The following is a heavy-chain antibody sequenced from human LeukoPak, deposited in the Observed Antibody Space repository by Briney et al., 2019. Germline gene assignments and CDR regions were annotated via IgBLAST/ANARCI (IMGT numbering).Heavy chain of an antibody. CDR3: FNFYRLYVAQDDY. V-gene: IGHV3-30-3*01. CDR1: GFTFSSYA. Sequence: GGSLRLSCAASGFTFSSYAMHWVRQAPGKGLEWVAVISYDGSNKYYADSVKGRFTISRDNSKNTLYLQMNSLRAEDTAVYYCFNFYRLYVAQDDYWGQGTLVTVSS. J-gene: IGHJ4*02. CDR2: ISYDGSNK. D-gene: IGHD2/OR15-2a*01.